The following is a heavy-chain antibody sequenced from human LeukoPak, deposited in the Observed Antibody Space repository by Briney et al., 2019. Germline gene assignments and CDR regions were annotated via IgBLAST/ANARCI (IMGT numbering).Heavy chain of an antibody. CDR1: GYTFTDYY. CDR3: ARDATGTTHFDY. V-gene: IGHV1-2*02. Sequence: ASVKVSCKASGYTFTDYYMHWVRQAPGQGLEWMGWTNPNTGGTNYAQKFQGRVTMTRDTSISTAYMELSSLRSDDTAVYYCARDATGTTHFDYWGQGTLVTVSS. D-gene: IGHD1-1*01. CDR2: TNPNTGGT. J-gene: IGHJ4*02.